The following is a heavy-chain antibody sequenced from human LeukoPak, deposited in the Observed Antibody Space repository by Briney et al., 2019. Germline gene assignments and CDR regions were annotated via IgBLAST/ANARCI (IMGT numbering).Heavy chain of an antibody. Sequence: GGSLRLSCAVSGFTISNYVMSWVRQAPGKGLEWVSGISMSGGSTYYADSVKGRFTISRDNSKNSLYLQMNSLRVEDTAVYYCARVGRYGVDYWGQGTLVTVSS. V-gene: IGHV3-23*01. D-gene: IGHD5-18*01. CDR3: ARVGRYGVDY. CDR2: ISMSGGST. CDR1: GFTISNYV. J-gene: IGHJ4*02.